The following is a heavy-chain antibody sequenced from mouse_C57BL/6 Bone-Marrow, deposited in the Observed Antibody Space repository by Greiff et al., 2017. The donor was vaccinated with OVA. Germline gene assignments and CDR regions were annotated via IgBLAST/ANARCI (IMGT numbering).Heavy chain of an antibody. CDR2: IDPENGDT. CDR3: ARWGSNYDY. D-gene: IGHD2-5*01. J-gene: IGHJ2*01. V-gene: IGHV14-4*01. CDR1: GFNIKDDY. Sequence: VQLQQSGAELVRPGASVKLSCTASGFNIKDDYMHWVKQRPEQGLEWIGWIDPENGDTEYASKFQGKATITADTSSNTAYLQLSSLTSEDTAVYYCARWGSNYDYWGQGTTLTVSS.